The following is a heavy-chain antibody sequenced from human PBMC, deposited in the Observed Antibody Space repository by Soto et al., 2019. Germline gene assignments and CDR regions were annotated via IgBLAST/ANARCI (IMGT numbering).Heavy chain of an antibody. J-gene: IGHJ4*02. CDR3: ARFSPLTRKMEDY. Sequence: SETLSLTCTVSGGSISSYYWSWIRQPPGKGLEWIGYIYYSGSTNYNPSLKSRVTISVDTSKNQFSLKLSSVTAADTAVYYCARFSPLTRKMEDYWGQGTLVTVSS. CDR2: IYYSGST. CDR1: GGSISSYY. V-gene: IGHV4-59*01. D-gene: IGHD2-8*01.